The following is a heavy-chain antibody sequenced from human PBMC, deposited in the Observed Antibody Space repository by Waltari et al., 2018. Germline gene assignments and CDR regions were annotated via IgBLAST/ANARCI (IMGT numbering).Heavy chain of an antibody. CDR3: ARGGGGDWEWFDP. Sequence: QVQLQESGPSLLKPSETLSLICTVSGGSISGFYWSWVRQPPGKGLDWIGYIYYTGSTNVHPSLSSRVTMSVDTSKNQFSLKLSSVTAADTAFYYCARGGGGDWEWFDPWGQGTLVTVSS. CDR2: IYYTGST. J-gene: IGHJ5*02. D-gene: IGHD2-21*02. V-gene: IGHV4-59*01. CDR1: GGSISGFY.